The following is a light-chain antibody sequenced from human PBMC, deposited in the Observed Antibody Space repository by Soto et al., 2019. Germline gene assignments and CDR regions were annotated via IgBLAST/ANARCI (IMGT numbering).Light chain of an antibody. Sequence: EIVRRQALATRSVSTGQRAPLSCSARQSVSSNLAWYQQKPGQAPRPLIYGASTRATGIPARFSGSGSGTEFTLTISSLPSEDFAVYHCQQYNNWPITFGQGTRLEIK. CDR1: QSVSSN. CDR3: QQYNNWPIT. V-gene: IGKV3-15*01. J-gene: IGKJ5*01. CDR2: GAS.